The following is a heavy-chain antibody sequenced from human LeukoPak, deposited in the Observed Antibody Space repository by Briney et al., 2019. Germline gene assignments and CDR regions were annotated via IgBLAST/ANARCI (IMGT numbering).Heavy chain of an antibody. J-gene: IGHJ3*02. CDR1: GCTFTDYY. Sequence: VATVKISCKVSGCTFTDYYMHWVQQAPGKGLEWMGLVDTEDGETIYAQKFQGRVTITADTSTDTAYMELSSLRSEDTAVYYCATGLVVGASDAFDIWGQGTMVTVSS. D-gene: IGHD1-26*01. V-gene: IGHV1-69-2*01. CDR2: VDTEDGET. CDR3: ATGLVVGASDAFDI.